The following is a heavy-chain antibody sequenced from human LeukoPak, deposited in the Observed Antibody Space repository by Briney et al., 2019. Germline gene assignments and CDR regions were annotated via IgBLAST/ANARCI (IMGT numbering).Heavy chain of an antibody. Sequence: GGSLRLSCAAPGFTFSTYWMTWVRQFPGKGLERVANIKLDGSDKYYVDSVKGRFTISRDNAKNSLYLQMNSLRAEDTAVYYCARDRGWQSFDYWGQGTLVTVSS. CDR3: ARDRGWQSFDY. V-gene: IGHV3-7*01. D-gene: IGHD3-10*01. CDR1: GFTFSTYW. CDR2: IKLDGSDK. J-gene: IGHJ4*02.